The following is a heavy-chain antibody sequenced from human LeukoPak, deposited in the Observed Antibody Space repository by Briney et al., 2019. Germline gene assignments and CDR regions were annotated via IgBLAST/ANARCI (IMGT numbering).Heavy chain of an antibody. V-gene: IGHV3-33*06. CDR1: GFTFSSYG. CDR3: AKGSDPWFVVADEYYFDY. CDR2: IWYDGSNK. Sequence: PGGSLRLSCAASGFTFSSYGMHWVRQAPGKGLEWVAVIWYDGSNKYYADSVKGRFTISRDNSKNTLYLQMNSLRAEDTAVYYCAKGSDPWFVVADEYYFDYWGQGTLVTVSS. D-gene: IGHD2-15*01. J-gene: IGHJ4*02.